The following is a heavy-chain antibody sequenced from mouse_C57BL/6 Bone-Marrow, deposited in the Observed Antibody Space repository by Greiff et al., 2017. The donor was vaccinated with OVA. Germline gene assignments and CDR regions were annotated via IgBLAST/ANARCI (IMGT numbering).Heavy chain of an antibody. CDR1: GYTFTDYN. D-gene: IGHD2-4*01. Sequence: VQLQQSGPELVKPGASVKMSCKASGYTFTDYNMHWVKQSHGKSLEWIGYINPNNGGTSYNQKFKGKATLTVNKSSSTAYMELRSLTSEDSAVYYCARWLPYEYYFAYWGQGTLVTVSA. CDR2: INPNNGGT. J-gene: IGHJ3*01. CDR3: ARWLPYEYYFAY. V-gene: IGHV1-22*01.